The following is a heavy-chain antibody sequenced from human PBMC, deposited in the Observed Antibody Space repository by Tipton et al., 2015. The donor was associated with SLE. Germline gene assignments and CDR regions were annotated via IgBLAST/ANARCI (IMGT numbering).Heavy chain of an antibody. CDR1: GFTFSSYA. J-gene: IGHJ4*02. Sequence: SLRLSCAASGFTFSSYAMSWVRQAPGKGLEWVSAISGSGGSTYYADSVKGRFTISRDNSKNTLYLQMNSLRAEDTAVYYCAKDLAKLGGASDYWGQGTLVTVSS. V-gene: IGHV3-23*01. CDR2: ISGSGGST. CDR3: AKDLAKLGGASDY. D-gene: IGHD7-27*01.